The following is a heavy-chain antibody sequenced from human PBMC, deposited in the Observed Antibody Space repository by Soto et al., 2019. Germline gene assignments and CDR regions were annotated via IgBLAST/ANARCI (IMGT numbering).Heavy chain of an antibody. V-gene: IGHV3-33*01. CDR1: GFTFSSYG. Sequence: GGSLRLSCAASGFTFSSYGMHWVRQAPGKGLEWVAVIWYDGSSKYYADSVKGRFTISRDNSKNTLYLQMDSLRAEDTAVYYCARDASGYRNWFDTWGQGT. CDR3: ARDASGYRNWFDT. J-gene: IGHJ5*02. D-gene: IGHD6-13*01. CDR2: IWYDGSSK.